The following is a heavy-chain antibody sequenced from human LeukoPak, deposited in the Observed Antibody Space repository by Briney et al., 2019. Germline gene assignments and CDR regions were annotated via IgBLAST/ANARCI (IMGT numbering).Heavy chain of an antibody. J-gene: IGHJ4*02. CDR3: ARGAHMITVTRTFDY. D-gene: IGHD4-11*01. CDR1: GGSISSSSYY. CDR2: IYYSGST. Sequence: SETLSLTCTVSGGSISSSSYYWGWIRQPPGKGLEWIGSIYYSGSTYYNPSLKSRVTISVDTSKNQFSLKLSSVTAADTAVYYCARGAHMITVTRTFDYWGQGTLVTVSS. V-gene: IGHV4-39*01.